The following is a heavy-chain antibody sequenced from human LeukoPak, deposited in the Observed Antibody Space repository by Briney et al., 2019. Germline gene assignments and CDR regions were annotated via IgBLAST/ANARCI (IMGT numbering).Heavy chain of an antibody. J-gene: IGHJ6*03. V-gene: IGHV5-51*01. CDR1: GYSFTSYW. Sequence: GESLQISCKGSGYSFTSYWIGWVRQMPGKGLEWMGIIYPGDSDTRYSPSFQGQVTISADKSISTAYLQWSSLKASDTAMYYCARLAAAGIRYFYYYMDVWGKGTTVTVSS. D-gene: IGHD6-13*01. CDR3: ARLAAAGIRYFYYYMDV. CDR2: IYPGDSDT.